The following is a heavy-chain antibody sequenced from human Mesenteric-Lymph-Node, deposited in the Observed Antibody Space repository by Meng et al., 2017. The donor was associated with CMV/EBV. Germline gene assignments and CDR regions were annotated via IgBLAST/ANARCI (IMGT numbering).Heavy chain of an antibody. J-gene: IGHJ4*02. CDR3: AKDREKYYYGSGSEGYFDY. CDR2: ISGSGGST. V-gene: IGHV3-23*01. Sequence: FSSYAMSWVRQAPGKGLEWVSAISGSGGSTYYADSVKGRFTISRDNSKNTLYLQMNSLRAEDTAVYYCAKDREKYYYGSGSEGYFDYWGQGTLVTVSS. D-gene: IGHD3-10*01. CDR1: FSSYA.